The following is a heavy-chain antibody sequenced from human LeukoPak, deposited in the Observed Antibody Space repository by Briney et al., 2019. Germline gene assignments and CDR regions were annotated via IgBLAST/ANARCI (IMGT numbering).Heavy chain of an antibody. CDR2: IIPIFGTA. CDR3: ASVAGQLVRVGFYFDY. V-gene: IGHV1-69*01. J-gene: IGHJ4*02. CDR1: GGTFSSYA. Sequence: SVKVSCKASGGTFSSYAISWVRQAPGQGLEWMGGIIPIFGTANYAQKFQGRVTITADESTSTAYMELSSLRSEDTAVYYCASVAGQLVRVGFYFDYWRQGTLVTVSS. D-gene: IGHD6-6*01.